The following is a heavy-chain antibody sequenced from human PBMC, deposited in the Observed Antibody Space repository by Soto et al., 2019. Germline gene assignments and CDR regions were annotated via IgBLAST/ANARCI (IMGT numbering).Heavy chain of an antibody. CDR3: AREEGGIFGYSGYDYKWRAFDI. CDR2: IYYSGST. Sequence: SETLSLTCTVSGGSISSGGYYWSWIRQHPGKGLEWIGYIYYSGSTYYNPSLKSRVTISVDTSKNQFSLKLSSVTAADTAVYYCAREEGGIFGYSGYDYKWRAFDIWGQGTMVTVSS. J-gene: IGHJ3*02. CDR1: GGSISSGGYY. V-gene: IGHV4-31*03. D-gene: IGHD5-12*01.